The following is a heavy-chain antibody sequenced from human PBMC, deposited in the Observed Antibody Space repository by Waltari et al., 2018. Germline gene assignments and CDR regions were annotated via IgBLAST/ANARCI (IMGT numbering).Heavy chain of an antibody. Sequence: QVQLQQWGAGLLKPSETLSLTCAVYGGSFSGYYWSWIRQPPGKGLEWIGEINHSGSTNYNPSLKSRVTISVDTSKNQFSLKLSSVTAADTAVYYCARESLIPLNGYWFDPWGQGTLVTVSS. V-gene: IGHV4-34*01. J-gene: IGHJ5*02. CDR2: INHSGST. D-gene: IGHD2-8*01. CDR1: GGSFSGYY. CDR3: ARESLIPLNGYWFDP.